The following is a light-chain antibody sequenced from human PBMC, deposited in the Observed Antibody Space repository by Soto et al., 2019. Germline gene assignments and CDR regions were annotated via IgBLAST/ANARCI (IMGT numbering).Light chain of an antibody. CDR2: GAS. J-gene: IGKJ5*01. CDR3: QQYGRSPRT. Sequence: EIVITKSPSTLSVSPGERATLSCRASQSVSSSFLAWYQQKPGQAPRLLIYGASSRATGIPDRFSGSGSGTDFTLTISRLEPEDFAVYYCQQYGRSPRTFGQGTRLEIK. V-gene: IGKV3-20*01. CDR1: QSVSSSF.